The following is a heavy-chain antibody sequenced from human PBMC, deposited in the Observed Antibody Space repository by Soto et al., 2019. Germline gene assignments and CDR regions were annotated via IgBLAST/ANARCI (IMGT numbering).Heavy chain of an antibody. CDR2: INHSGST. CDR1: GGSFSGYY. D-gene: IGHD6-13*01. Sequence: QVQLQQWGAGLLKPSETLSLTCAVYGGSFSGYYWSWIRQPPGKGLEWIGEINHSGSTNYNPSLQSRVTISVDQSENHYSLKLSSVTAADTAVYYCASRGIAAACKSVGPHWFDPWGQGTLVTVSS. CDR3: ASRGIAAACKSVGPHWFDP. V-gene: IGHV4-34*01. J-gene: IGHJ5*02.